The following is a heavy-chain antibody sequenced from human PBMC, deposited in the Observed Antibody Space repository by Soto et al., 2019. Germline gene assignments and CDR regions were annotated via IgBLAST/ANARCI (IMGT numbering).Heavy chain of an antibody. Sequence: SGPTLVNPTQTLTLTCSFSGFSLSTSGVGVGWIRQSPGKALEWLALIYWSGDEHYRPSLKSRLSIFKDTPKDHVVLIMTDMDPVDTATYYCARGLATLPVLAFDIWGQGTMVTVSS. CDR1: GFSLSTSGVG. CDR3: ARGLATLPVLAFDI. CDR2: IYWSGDE. V-gene: IGHV2-5*01. D-gene: IGHD6-6*01. J-gene: IGHJ3*02.